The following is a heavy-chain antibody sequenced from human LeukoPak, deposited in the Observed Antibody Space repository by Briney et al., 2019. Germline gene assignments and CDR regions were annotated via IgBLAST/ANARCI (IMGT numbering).Heavy chain of an antibody. CDR3: ATLRFLEWLLFPEYFQH. V-gene: IGHV3-7*01. CDR2: IKQDGSEE. CDR1: GFSFSNYW. D-gene: IGHD3-3*01. Sequence: GGSLRLSCVASGFSFSNYWMSWVRQAPGKGLEWVANIKQDGSEEYYMDSVKGRFTISRDNAKNSLHLQMNSLSSEDTAVYYCATLRFLEWLLFPEYFQHWGQGTLVTVSS. J-gene: IGHJ1*01.